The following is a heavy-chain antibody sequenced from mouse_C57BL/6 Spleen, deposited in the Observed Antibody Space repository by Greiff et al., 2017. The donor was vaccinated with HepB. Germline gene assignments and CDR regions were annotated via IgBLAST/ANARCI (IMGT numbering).Heavy chain of an antibody. CDR3: ARFDDGYYYAMDY. D-gene: IGHD2-3*01. V-gene: IGHV1-82*01. CDR1: GYAFSSSW. CDR2: IYPGDGDT. J-gene: IGHJ4*01. Sequence: VQVVESGPELVKPGASVKISCKASGYAFSSSWMNWVKQRPGKGLEWIGRIYPGDGDTNYNGKFKGKATLTADKSSSTAYMQLSSLTSEDSAVYFCARFDDGYYYAMDYWGQGTSVTVSS.